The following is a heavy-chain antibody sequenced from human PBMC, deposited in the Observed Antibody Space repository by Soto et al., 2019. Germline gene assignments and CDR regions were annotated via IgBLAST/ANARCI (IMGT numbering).Heavy chain of an antibody. CDR2: IKSSGSPT. V-gene: IGHV3-23*05. Sequence: EVQLLESGGGWVQPGGSLRLSCAASGFTFSTYAMTWVRLAPGRGLEWVLGIKSSGSPTDYPESVKGRFTISRDNLMNTLVLDMNGLRAEDTAIYYWAKTPRRGAFGDWYFALWGRGTLVTVSS. CDR3: AKTPRRGAFGDWYFAL. D-gene: IGHD3-10*01. J-gene: IGHJ2*01. CDR1: GFTFSTYA.